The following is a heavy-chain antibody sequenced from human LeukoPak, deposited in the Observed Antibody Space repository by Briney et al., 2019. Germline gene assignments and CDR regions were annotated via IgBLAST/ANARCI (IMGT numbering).Heavy chain of an antibody. J-gene: IGHJ4*02. CDR1: GGSFSGYY. V-gene: IGHV4-34*01. CDR3: ARGTMVDPFDY. D-gene: IGHD4/OR15-4a*01. Sequence: SETLSLTCAVYGGSFSGYYWSWIRQPQGKGLEWIGEINHTGSTNYNPSLKSRVTISVDTSKNQFSLKLSSVTAADTAVYYCARGTMVDPFDYWGQGTLVTVSS. CDR2: INHTGST.